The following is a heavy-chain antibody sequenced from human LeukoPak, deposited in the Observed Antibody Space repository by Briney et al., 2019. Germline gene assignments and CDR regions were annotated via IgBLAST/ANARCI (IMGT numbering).Heavy chain of an antibody. CDR3: ATDNSHDWSYYFDY. V-gene: IGHV1-24*01. J-gene: IGHJ4*02. CDR2: FDPEDGET. D-gene: IGHD3-3*01. Sequence: GASVKVSCKVSGYTLTELSMHWVRQAPGKGLEWMGGFDPEDGETIYAQKFQGRVTMTEDTSTDTAHMELSSLRSEDTAVYYCATDNSHDWSYYFDYWGQGTLVTVSS. CDR1: GYTLTELS.